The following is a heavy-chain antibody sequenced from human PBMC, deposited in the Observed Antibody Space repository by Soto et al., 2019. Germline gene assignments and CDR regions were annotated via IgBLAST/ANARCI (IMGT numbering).Heavy chain of an antibody. V-gene: IGHV5-10-1*01. D-gene: IGHD4-17*01. CDR3: ARRKIYGDYRPWVH. CDR2: IDPSDSYT. J-gene: IGHJ4*02. Sequence: GESLKISCKGSGYSFTSYWIGWVRQMPGKGLEWMGRIDPSDSYTNYSPSFQGHVTISADKSISTAYLQWSSLKASDTAMYYYARRKIYGDYRPWVHWGQGTLVTAPQ. CDR1: GYSFTSYW.